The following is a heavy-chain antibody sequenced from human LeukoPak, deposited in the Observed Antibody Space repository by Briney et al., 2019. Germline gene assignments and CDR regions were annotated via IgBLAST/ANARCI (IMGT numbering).Heavy chain of an antibody. CDR1: GFTFSSYA. CDR2: ISYDGSNK. CDR3: ARARPYDYVWGSYSY. V-gene: IGHV3-30-3*01. J-gene: IGHJ4*02. Sequence: PGRSLRLSCAASGFTFSSYAVHWVRQAPGKGLEWVAVISYDGSNKYYADSVKGRFTISRDNSKNTLYLQMNSLRAEDTAVYYCARARPYDYVWGSYSYWGQGTLVTVSS. D-gene: IGHD3-16*01.